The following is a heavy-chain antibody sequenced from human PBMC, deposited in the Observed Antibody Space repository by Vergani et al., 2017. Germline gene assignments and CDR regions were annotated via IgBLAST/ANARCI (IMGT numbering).Heavy chain of an antibody. V-gene: IGHV4-34*01. CDR1: GGSFTSYH. CDR2: IDHTGRP. CDR3: ARVNTETNGHLYYYYYMDV. Sequence: QVQLQQWGGGLLKPSETLSLTCVVNGGSFTSYHCTWIRQSPGEGLEWVGDIDHTGRPDYNPSLKSRLTMSVDKSRNQFSLTLNSVIATDTAIYFCARVNTETNGHLYYYYYMDVWGQGTAVTVS. J-gene: IGHJ6*03. D-gene: IGHD4-11*01.